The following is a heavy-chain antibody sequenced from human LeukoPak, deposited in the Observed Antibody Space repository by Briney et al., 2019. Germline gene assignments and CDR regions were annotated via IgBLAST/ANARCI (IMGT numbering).Heavy chain of an antibody. J-gene: IGHJ4*02. V-gene: IGHV1-58*01. CDR2: IVVGSGNT. CDR3: AAEGPYSSSWYPNDY. CDR1: GFTFTSSA. D-gene: IGHD6-13*01. Sequence: SVKVSCKASGFTFTSSAVQWVRQARGQRLEWIGWIVVGSGNTNYAQKFQERVTITRDMSTSTAYMELSSLRSEDTAVYYCAAEGPYSSSWYPNDYWGQGTLVTVSS.